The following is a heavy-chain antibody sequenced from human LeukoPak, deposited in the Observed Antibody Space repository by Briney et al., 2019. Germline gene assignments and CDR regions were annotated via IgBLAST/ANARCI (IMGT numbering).Heavy chain of an antibody. V-gene: IGHV3-7*01. D-gene: IGHD2-2*01. CDR1: GFTFSNYW. J-gene: IGHJ3*01. Sequence: GGSLRLSCAASGFTFSNYWMTWVRQAPGKGLEWVANIKQDGSEKYYVDSVRGRFTIPRDNAKNSLYLQMNSLGAEDTAVYYCSVKPASVAFDLWGQGTMVTVSS. CDR3: SVKPASVAFDL. CDR2: IKQDGSEK.